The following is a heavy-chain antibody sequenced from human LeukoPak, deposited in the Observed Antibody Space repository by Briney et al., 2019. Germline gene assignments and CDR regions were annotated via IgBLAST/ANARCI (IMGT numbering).Heavy chain of an antibody. V-gene: IGHV1-69*04. J-gene: IGHJ4*02. Sequence: SVKVSCKASGGTFSSYAISWVRQAPGQGLEWMGRIIPILGIANYAQKFQGRVTITADKSTSTAYMELSSLRSEGTAVYYCARAKSRGAVFDYWGQGTLVTVSS. CDR2: IIPILGIA. D-gene: IGHD3-10*01. CDR3: ARAKSRGAVFDY. CDR1: GGTFSSYA.